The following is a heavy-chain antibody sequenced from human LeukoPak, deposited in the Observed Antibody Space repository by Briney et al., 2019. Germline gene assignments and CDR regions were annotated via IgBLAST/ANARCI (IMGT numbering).Heavy chain of an antibody. D-gene: IGHD2-2*01. V-gene: IGHV1-8*01. CDR1: GYTFTSYD. CDR2: MNPNSGNT. J-gene: IGHJ5*02. Sequence: VASVKVSCKAFGYTFTSYDINWVRQATGQGLEWMGWMNPNSGNTGYAQKFQGRVTMTRNTSISTAYMELSSLRSEDTAVYYCARLRYCSSTSCYPNWFDPWGQGTLVTVSS. CDR3: ARLRYCSSTSCYPNWFDP.